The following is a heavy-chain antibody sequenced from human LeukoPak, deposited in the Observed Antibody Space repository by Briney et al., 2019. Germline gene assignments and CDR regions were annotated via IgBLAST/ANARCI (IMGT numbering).Heavy chain of an antibody. V-gene: IGHV1-2*02. CDR3: ARDFGDGYNAYYFDY. J-gene: IGHJ4*02. D-gene: IGHD5-24*01. CDR1: GYTSTGYY. CDR2: INPNSGGT. Sequence: ASVKISCKASGYTSTGYYMHWVRQAPGQGLEWMGWINPNSGGTKYAQKFQGRVTMTRDTFISTAYMELSRLRSDDTAVYYCARDFGDGYNAYYFDYWGQGTLVTVSS.